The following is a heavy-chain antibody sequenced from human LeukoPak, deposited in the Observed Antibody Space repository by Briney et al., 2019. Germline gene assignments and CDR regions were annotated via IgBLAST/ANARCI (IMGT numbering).Heavy chain of an antibody. D-gene: IGHD3-22*01. CDR3: ATPKYYYDSSGLGAFDI. Sequence: ASVKVSCKVSGYTLTELSMHWVRQAPGKGLEWMGGFDPKDGETIYAQKFQGRVTMTEDTSTDTAYMELSSLRSEDTAVYYCATPKYYYDSSGLGAFDIWGQGTMVTVSS. V-gene: IGHV1-24*01. J-gene: IGHJ3*02. CDR2: FDPKDGET. CDR1: GYTLTELS.